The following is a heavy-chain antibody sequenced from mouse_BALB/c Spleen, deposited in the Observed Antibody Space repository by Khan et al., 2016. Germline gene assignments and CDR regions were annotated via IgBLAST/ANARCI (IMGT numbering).Heavy chain of an antibody. CDR2: ILPGSGST. Sequence: QVQLQQSGAELMKPGASVKISCKATGYTFSSYWIEWVKQRPGHGLEWIGEILPGSGSTNYNEKFKGKATFTADTSSNPAHMQLSSLTSEDSAVYYCARVGNSYAMDYWGQGTSVTVSS. V-gene: IGHV1-9*01. CDR1: GYTFSSYW. CDR3: ARVGNSYAMDY. D-gene: IGHD2-1*01. J-gene: IGHJ4*01.